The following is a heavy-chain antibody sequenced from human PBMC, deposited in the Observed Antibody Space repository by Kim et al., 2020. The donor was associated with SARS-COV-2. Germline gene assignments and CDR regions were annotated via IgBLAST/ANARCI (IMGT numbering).Heavy chain of an antibody. CDR2: IDPSDSYT. CDR3: ARLVVPAGSHLNWYFDL. J-gene: IGHJ2*01. V-gene: IGHV5-10-1*01. CDR1: GYSFTSYW. D-gene: IGHD2-2*01. Sequence: GESLKISCKGSGYSFTSYWISWVRQMPGKGLEWMGRIDPSDSYTNYSPSFQGHVTISADKSISTAYLQWSSLKASDTAMYYCARLVVPAGSHLNWYFDLWGRGTLVTVSS.